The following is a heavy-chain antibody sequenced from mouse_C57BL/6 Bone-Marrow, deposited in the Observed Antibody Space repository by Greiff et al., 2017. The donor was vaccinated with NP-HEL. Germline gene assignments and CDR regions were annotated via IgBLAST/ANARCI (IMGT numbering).Heavy chain of an antibody. CDR2: IRNKANNHAT. J-gene: IGHJ3*01. V-gene: IGHV6-6*01. D-gene: IGHD3-2*02. CDR1: GFTFSDAW. Sequence: EVKLDESGGGLVQPGGSMKLSCAASGFTFSDAWMDWVRQSPEKGLEWVAEIRNKANNHATYYAESVKGRFTISRDDSKSSVYLQMNSLRAEDTGIYYCTRTTAQATSWFAYWGQGTLVTVSA. CDR3: TRTTAQATSWFAY.